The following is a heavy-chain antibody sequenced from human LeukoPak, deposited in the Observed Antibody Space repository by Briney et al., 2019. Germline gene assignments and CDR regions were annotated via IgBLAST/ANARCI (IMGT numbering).Heavy chain of an antibody. CDR3: AREQRGGLIACWGGLFASYYTYYYMDV. V-gene: IGHV1-46*01. J-gene: IGHJ6*03. D-gene: IGHD3-10*01. Sequence: ASVKVSCKASGYTFTMYYIHWVRQAPGQGLEWMGMINPSDGATTYAQRFQGRVTMTRDMSTTTVYMDLRSLRSDDTAVYFCAREQRGGLIACWGGLFASYYTYYYMDVWGRGTTVTVSS. CDR1: GYTFTMYY. CDR2: INPSDGAT.